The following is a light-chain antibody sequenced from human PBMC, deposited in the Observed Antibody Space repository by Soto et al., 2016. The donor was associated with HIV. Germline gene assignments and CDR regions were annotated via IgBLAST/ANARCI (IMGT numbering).Light chain of an antibody. CDR2: DDS. CDR1: NIGIKS. Sequence: SYELAQPPSVSVAPGKTAKIACGGNNIGIKSVHWYQQRPGQAPLQVVYDDSVRPSGIPERFSGSNSGNTATLTISRVEAGDEADYYCQVWDSSSDHPVFGGGTKADRP. CDR3: QVWDSSSDHPV. V-gene: IGLV3-21*03. J-gene: IGLJ2*01.